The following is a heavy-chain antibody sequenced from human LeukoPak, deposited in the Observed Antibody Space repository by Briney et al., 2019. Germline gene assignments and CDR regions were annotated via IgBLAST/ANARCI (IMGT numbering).Heavy chain of an antibody. D-gene: IGHD2-15*01. J-gene: IGHJ4*02. CDR2: ISPSGDIT. CDR1: GFTFSTYG. CDR3: AKDPKALLPRGYYFDY. Sequence: GGSLRLSCAASGFTFSTYGMNWVRQAPGKGLEWVSGISPSGDITYYADSVKGRFTISRDNSKNTLYLQMNSLRAEDTAVYYCAKDPKALLPRGYYFDYWGQGTLVTVSS. V-gene: IGHV3-23*01.